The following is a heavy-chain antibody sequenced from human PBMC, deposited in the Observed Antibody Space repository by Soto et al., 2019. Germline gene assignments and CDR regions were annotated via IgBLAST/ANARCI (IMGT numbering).Heavy chain of an antibody. V-gene: IGHV4-61*08. CDR3: ARGHYYDSSGYFDY. J-gene: IGHJ4*02. D-gene: IGHD3-22*01. CDR2: IYYSGST. Sequence: SETLSLTCTVSGGSISSGGYYWSWIRQPPGKGLEWIGYIYYSGSTNYNPSLKSRVTISVDTSKNQFSLKLSSVTAADTAVYYCARGHYYDSSGYFDYWGQGTLVTVS. CDR1: GGSISSGGYY.